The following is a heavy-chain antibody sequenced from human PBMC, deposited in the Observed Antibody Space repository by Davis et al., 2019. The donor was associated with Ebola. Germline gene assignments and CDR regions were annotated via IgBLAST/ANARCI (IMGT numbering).Heavy chain of an antibody. CDR1: GYTFTSYY. CDR2: INPSGGST. Sequence: ASVKVSCKASGYTFTSYYMDWVRQAPGQGLEWMGIINPSGGSTSYAQKFQGRVTMTRDTSTSTVYMELSSLRSEDTAVYYCARTRSSKDDFWSGYGYFDYWGQGTLVTVSS. D-gene: IGHD3-3*01. CDR3: ARTRSSKDDFWSGYGYFDY. V-gene: IGHV1-46*01. J-gene: IGHJ4*02.